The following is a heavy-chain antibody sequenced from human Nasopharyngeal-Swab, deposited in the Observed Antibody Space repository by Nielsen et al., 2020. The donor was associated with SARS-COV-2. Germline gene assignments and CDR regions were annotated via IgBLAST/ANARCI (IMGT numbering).Heavy chain of an antibody. V-gene: IGHV3-48*02. CDR2: ISSSSSTI. D-gene: IGHD4-11*01. Sequence: GESLKISCTASGFTFGDYAMSWFRQAPGKGLEWVSYISSSSSTIYYADSVKGRFTISRDNAKNSLYLQMNSLRDEDTAVYYCARDYRCWGQGTLVTVSS. J-gene: IGHJ4*02. CDR1: GFTFGDYA. CDR3: ARDYRC.